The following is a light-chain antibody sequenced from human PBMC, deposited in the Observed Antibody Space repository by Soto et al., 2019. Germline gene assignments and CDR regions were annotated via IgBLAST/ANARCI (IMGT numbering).Light chain of an antibody. J-gene: IGLJ2*01. V-gene: IGLV1-40*01. CDR1: SSNIGAGYD. CDR3: QSYYSSLSGWL. CDR2: GNT. Sequence: QSVLTQPPSVSGAPGQRVTISCTGSSSNIGAGYDVHWYQQLPGTAPKLLVHGNTDRPSGVPDRFSGSKSGTSASLAITGLQAEDEADYYCQSYYSSLSGWLFGGGTKLTLL.